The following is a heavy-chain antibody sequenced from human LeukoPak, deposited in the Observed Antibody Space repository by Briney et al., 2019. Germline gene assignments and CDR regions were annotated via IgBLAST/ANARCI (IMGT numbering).Heavy chain of an antibody. V-gene: IGHV3-30*02. D-gene: IGHD3-3*01. CDR2: IRYDGSNK. J-gene: IGHJ4*02. CDR1: GFTFSSYG. CDR3: AKDTAYDFWSGYFDY. Sequence: GGSLRLSCAASGFTFSSYGMHWVRQAPGKGLEWVAFIRYDGSNKYYADSVKGRFTTSRDNSKNTLYLQMNSLRAEDTAVYYCAKDTAYDFWSGYFDYWGQGTLVTVSS.